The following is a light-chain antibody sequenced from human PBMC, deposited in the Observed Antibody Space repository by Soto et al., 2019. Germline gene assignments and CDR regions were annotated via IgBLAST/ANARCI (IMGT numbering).Light chain of an antibody. Sequence: QSVLTQPPSTSETPGQRVTIPCLGSSSNIGGNYEFWYQHLPGTTPKLLIYSNNQRPSGVPDRFSGYKSDPSASLAISGLRAEDEADYYCATWDASLSGNIIFGVGTQLPVL. CDR1: SSNIGGNY. V-gene: IGLV1-47*02. J-gene: IGLJ7*01. CDR3: ATWDASLSGNII. CDR2: SNN.